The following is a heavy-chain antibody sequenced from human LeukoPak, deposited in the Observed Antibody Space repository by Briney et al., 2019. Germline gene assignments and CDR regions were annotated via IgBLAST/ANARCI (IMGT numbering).Heavy chain of an antibody. D-gene: IGHD3-10*01. Sequence: ASVKVSCKASGYTFTSYGINWVRQATGQGLEWMGWMNPNSGNTGYAQKFQGRVTITRNTSISTAYMELSSLRSEDTAVYYCARVTMVRGVIPFDIWGQGTMVTVSS. V-gene: IGHV1-8*03. CDR1: GYTFTSYG. CDR3: ARVTMVRGVIPFDI. CDR2: MNPNSGNT. J-gene: IGHJ3*02.